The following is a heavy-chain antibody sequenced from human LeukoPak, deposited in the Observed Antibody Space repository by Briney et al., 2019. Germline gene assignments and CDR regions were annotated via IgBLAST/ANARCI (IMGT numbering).Heavy chain of an antibody. J-gene: IGHJ6*03. V-gene: IGHV4-4*07. D-gene: IGHD3-9*01. CDR2: VYTSGIT. Sequence: SETLSLTCTVSGGFINSYYWSWIRQPAGKGLEWIGRVYTSGITNYNPSLKSRITMSVDTSENQFSLKLTSVTAADTAVYYCARHNGFDRGYYYYMDVWGKGTTVTVSS. CDR1: GGFINSYY. CDR3: ARHNGFDRGYYYYMDV.